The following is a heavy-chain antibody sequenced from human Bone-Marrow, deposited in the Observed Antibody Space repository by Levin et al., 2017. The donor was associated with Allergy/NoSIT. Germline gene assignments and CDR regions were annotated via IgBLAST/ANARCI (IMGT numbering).Heavy chain of an antibody. CDR3: AKGAGWVAGAVALI. V-gene: IGHV3-23*01. CDR2: ISGSGTST. J-gene: IGHJ4*02. D-gene: IGHD6-19*01. CDR1: GFTFSSYA. Sequence: PGGSLRLSCAASGFTFSSYAMSWVRQAPGKGLDWVSAISGSGTSTYYADSVKGRFTISRDNSMTTLYLQMNSLRAEVPAVYYCAKGAGWVAGAVALIWGQGTLVTVSS.